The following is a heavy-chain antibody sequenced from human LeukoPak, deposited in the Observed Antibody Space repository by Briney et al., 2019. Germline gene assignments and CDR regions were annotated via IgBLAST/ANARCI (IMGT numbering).Heavy chain of an antibody. Sequence: PSETLSLTCTVSGGSISSSSYYWGWIRQPPGKGLEWIGSIYYSGSTYYNPSLKSRVTISVDTSKNQFSLRLSSVTAADTAVYYCARHFYGSGSYLGPFDYWGQGTLVTVSS. D-gene: IGHD3-10*01. CDR3: ARHFYGSGSYLGPFDY. J-gene: IGHJ4*02. CDR1: GGSISSSSYY. V-gene: IGHV4-39*01. CDR2: IYYSGST.